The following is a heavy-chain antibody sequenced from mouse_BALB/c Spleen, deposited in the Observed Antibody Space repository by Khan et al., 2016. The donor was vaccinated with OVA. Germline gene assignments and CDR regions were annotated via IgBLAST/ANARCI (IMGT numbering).Heavy chain of an antibody. D-gene: IGHD1-1*01. V-gene: IGHV1S135*01. CDR2: IDPYNGGT. CDR1: GYSFTDYN. CDR3: ARTDYYGSSCYFDY. Sequence: VQLQQPGPELVKPGASVKVSCKAPGYSFTDYNMFWVKQSHGKSLEWIGYIDPYNGGTSYNQKFKGKATLTVDKSSSTAFMHLSSLTSEDSAVFYCARTDYYGSSCYFDYWGQGTTLTVSS. J-gene: IGHJ2*01.